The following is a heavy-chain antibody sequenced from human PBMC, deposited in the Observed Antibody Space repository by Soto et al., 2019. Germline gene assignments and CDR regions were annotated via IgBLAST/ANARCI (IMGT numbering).Heavy chain of an antibody. CDR1: GDSVSSNSAA. Sequence: SQTLSLTCAISGDSVSSNSAAWNWIRQSPSRGLEWLGRTYYRSKWYNDYAVSVKSRITINPDTSKNKFSLQLNPVTPVETAVYYCARAMKLSPGYCSGGSCPYYYYYYMDVWGKGTTVTVSS. V-gene: IGHV6-1*01. D-gene: IGHD2-15*01. CDR2: TYYRSKWYN. J-gene: IGHJ6*03. CDR3: ARAMKLSPGYCSGGSCPYYYYYYMDV.